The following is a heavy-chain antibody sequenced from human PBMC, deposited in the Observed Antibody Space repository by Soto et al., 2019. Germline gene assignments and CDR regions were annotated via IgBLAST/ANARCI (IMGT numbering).Heavy chain of an antibody. Sequence: QVQLVESGGGVVQSGRSLRLSCAASGFTFSTSGMHWIRQAPGKGLEWVAMISHDGGATYYVDSVKGRFTISRDTDKNTLHLQMDSLRPEYTATYYCAKDWGSSGWYNGFEPWGQGNLVTVSS. CDR3: AKDWGSSGWYNGFEP. V-gene: IGHV3-30*18. CDR1: GFTFSTSG. J-gene: IGHJ5*02. CDR2: ISHDGGAT. D-gene: IGHD6-13*01.